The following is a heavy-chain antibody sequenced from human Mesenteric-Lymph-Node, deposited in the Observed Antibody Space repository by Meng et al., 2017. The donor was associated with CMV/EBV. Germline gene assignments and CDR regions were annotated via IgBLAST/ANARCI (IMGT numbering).Heavy chain of an antibody. CDR3: AGGIAAAGSRWFDP. CDR1: GGTFSSYI. V-gene: IGHV1-69*02. D-gene: IGHD6-13*01. Sequence: QVQLVQSGAEVKKPGSSVKVSCKASGGTFSSYIISWVRQAPGQGLEWMGRIIPILGIANYAQKFQGRVTITADKSTSTAYMELSSLRSEDTAVYYCAGGIAAAGSRWFDPWGQGTLVTVSS. CDR2: IIPILGIA. J-gene: IGHJ5*02.